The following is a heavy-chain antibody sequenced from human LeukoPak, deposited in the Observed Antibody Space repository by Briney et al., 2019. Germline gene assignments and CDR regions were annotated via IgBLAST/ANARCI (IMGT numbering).Heavy chain of an antibody. D-gene: IGHD2-21*01. CDR3: ARDLSYSGGDAMGDI. J-gene: IGHJ3*02. Sequence: PGGSLRLSCAASGFTFSSYGMHWVRQAPGKGLEWVAFIRYDGSNKYYADSVKGRFTISRDNSKNTLYLQMNSLRAEDTAVYYCARDLSYSGGDAMGDIWGQGTMVTVSS. CDR2: IRYDGSNK. V-gene: IGHV3-30*02. CDR1: GFTFSSYG.